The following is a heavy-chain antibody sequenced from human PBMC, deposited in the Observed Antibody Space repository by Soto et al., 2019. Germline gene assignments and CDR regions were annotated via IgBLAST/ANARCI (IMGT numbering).Heavy chain of an antibody. D-gene: IGHD5-12*01. CDR3: AGREMATIIGYFDL. CDR2: IIPIFGTA. Sequence: SVKVSCTASVSTFSLYAISLVRQAPGQGLEWMGGIIPIFGTANYAQKFQGRVTITADESTSTAYMELSSLRYEDTAVYYCAGREMATIIGYFDLWGRGTLVTFSS. CDR1: VSTFSLYA. J-gene: IGHJ2*01. V-gene: IGHV1-69*13.